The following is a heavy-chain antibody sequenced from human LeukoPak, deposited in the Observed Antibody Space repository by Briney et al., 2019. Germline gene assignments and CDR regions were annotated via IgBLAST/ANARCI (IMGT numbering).Heavy chain of an antibody. CDR2: ISGSGGST. Sequence: PGGSLRLSCAASGFTFSSYAMSWVRQAPGKGLEWVSAISGSGGSTYYADSVKGRFTISRDNSKNTLYLQMNSLRAEDTAVYYCAKDLFYYDSSGLFDYWGQGTLSPSPQ. V-gene: IGHV3-23*01. CDR1: GFTFSSYA. J-gene: IGHJ4*02. D-gene: IGHD3-22*01. CDR3: AKDLFYYDSSGLFDY.